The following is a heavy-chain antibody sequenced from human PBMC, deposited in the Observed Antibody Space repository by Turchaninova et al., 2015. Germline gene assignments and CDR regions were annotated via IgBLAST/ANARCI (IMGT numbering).Heavy chain of an antibody. CDR1: GFPFGDNA. D-gene: IGHD3-22*01. Sequence: EVKLXGAGXGWAXXXWAXXXCGTAFGFPFGDNALVWERKTPGNGQEWVCFIRRQPYCMPTEYVASGKGRFTVSRDDSKSIAYLQMNSLKTEDTAVYYCSRRGSGYHGVINYFDYWGQGTLVTVSS. V-gene: IGHV3-49*04. J-gene: IGHJ4*02. CDR2: IRRQPYCMPT. CDR3: SRRGSGYHGVINYFDY.